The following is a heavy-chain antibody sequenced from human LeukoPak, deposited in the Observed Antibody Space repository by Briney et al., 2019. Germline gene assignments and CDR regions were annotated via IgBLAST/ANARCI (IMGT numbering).Heavy chain of an antibody. CDR1: GFTFSSYG. V-gene: IGHV3-30*02. CDR3: AKADCSTTSCPPFDS. D-gene: IGHD2-2*01. J-gene: IGHJ4*02. Sequence: GGSLRLSCVPSGFTFSSYGVHWVRPAPGRGVEWVVFIRYVVSKKYYADSVKGRFTISRDNSKNTLYLQMNSLRAEDTAVYYCAKADCSTTSCPPFDSWGQGTLVTVSS. CDR2: IRYVVSKK.